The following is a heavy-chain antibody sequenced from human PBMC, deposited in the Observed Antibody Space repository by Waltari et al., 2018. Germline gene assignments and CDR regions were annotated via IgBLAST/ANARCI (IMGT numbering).Heavy chain of an antibody. J-gene: IGHJ4*02. CDR3: ARRIAWYYSSGSYHDY. D-gene: IGHD3-10*01. Sequence: QVQLQQWGAGLLKPSETLSPTCAVYGGSFSPAYGSWIRQPPGKGLEWIGEVNHSGSTNHNPSLKSRVTMSADTSKSQFSLKLRSVTAADTAVYYCARRIAWYYSSGSYHDYWGQGTLVTVSS. CDR1: GGSFSPAY. CDR2: VNHSGST. V-gene: IGHV4-34*01.